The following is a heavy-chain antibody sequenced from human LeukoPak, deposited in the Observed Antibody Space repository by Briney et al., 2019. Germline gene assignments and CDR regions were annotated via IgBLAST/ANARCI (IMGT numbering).Heavy chain of an antibody. CDR3: ARGMTGSYFGHFDY. D-gene: IGHD1-26*01. Sequence: GGSLRLSCAASGFSFSSYEMNWVRQAPGKGLGWVSYMSSSGGTIYYADSVKGRFTISRDNGKNSLYLQMNSLRAEDTAVYYCARGMTGSYFGHFDYWGQGTLVTVSS. CDR1: GFSFSSYE. CDR2: MSSSGGTI. V-gene: IGHV3-48*03. J-gene: IGHJ4*02.